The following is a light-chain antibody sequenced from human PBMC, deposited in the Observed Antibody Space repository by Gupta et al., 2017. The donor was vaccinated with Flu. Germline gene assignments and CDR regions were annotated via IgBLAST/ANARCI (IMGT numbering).Light chain of an antibody. Sequence: QSALTQPASVSGSPGPSIALSCPGSNSDVGGYNLVSWYPQHPAQAPKLYIDEVTNRPSGVSNRCSGSKSANTASLTIAGLQAEDEADYYCRSYTTSRTLVFGGGTKLTVL. J-gene: IGLJ3*02. CDR2: EVT. CDR3: RSYTTSRTLV. V-gene: IGLV2-14*01. CDR1: NSDVGGYNL.